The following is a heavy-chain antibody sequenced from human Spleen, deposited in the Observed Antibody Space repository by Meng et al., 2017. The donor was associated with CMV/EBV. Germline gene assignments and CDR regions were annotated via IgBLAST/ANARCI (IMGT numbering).Heavy chain of an antibody. V-gene: IGHV3-23*01. J-gene: IGHJ4*02. D-gene: IGHD3-10*01. Sequence: GESLKISCAASGFDFSNFWMHWVRQAPGKGLVWVSAISGSGGSKYYANSVKGRFTISRDNSKDTLYLQMNSLRAEDTAVYYCAKTQTFYFGSGSYRYFDYWGQGTLVTVSS. CDR2: ISGSGGSK. CDR3: AKTQTFYFGSGSYRYFDY. CDR1: GFDFSNFW.